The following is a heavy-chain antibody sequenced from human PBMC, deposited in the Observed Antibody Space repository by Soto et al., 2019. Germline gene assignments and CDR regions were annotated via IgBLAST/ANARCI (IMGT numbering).Heavy chain of an antibody. CDR1: GFTFTTHG. V-gene: IGHV3-21*04. J-gene: IGHJ4*02. CDR2: ISSTSSSI. CDR3: ARAPFDY. Sequence: VSLRLSCVVSGFTFTTHGMNWVRQVPGKGLEWISFISSTSSSINYADSMKGRFTVSRDNAKNSLYLQMTSLRVEDTAVYYCARAPFDYWGRGTLVTVSS.